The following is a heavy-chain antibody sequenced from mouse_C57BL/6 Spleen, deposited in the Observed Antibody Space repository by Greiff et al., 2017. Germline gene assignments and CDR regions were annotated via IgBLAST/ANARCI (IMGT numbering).Heavy chain of an antibody. CDR3: ARVGLDYFDY. CDR2: IYPGDGDT. V-gene: IGHV1-82*01. Sequence: QVQLQQSGPELVKPGASVKISCKASGYAFSSSWMNWVKQRPGKGLEWIGRIYPGDGDTNYNGKFKGKATLTADKSSSTAYMQLSSLTSEDSAVYFCARVGLDYFDYWGQGTTLTVSS. CDR1: GYAFSSSW. D-gene: IGHD3-1*01. J-gene: IGHJ2*01.